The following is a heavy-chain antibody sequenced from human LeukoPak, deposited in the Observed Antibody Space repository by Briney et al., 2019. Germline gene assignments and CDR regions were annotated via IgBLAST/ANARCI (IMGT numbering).Heavy chain of an antibody. CDR1: GGSISSGGYS. CDR3: ARDAPWDYYYYYMDV. CDR2: IYHSGST. Sequence: PSETLSLTCAVSGGSISSGGYSWSWIRQPPGKGLEWIGYIYHSGSTYYNPSLKSRVTMSVDTSKNRFSLKLSSVTAADTAVYYCARDAPWDYYYYYMDVWGKGTTVTVSS. J-gene: IGHJ6*03. D-gene: IGHD3-16*01. V-gene: IGHV4-30-2*01.